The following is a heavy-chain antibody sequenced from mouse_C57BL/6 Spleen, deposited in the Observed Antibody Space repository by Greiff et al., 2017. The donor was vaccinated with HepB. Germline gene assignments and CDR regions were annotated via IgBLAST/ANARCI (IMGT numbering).Heavy chain of an antibody. Sequence: QVQLQHSGPELVKPGASVKLSCKASGYTFTSYDINWVKQRPGQGLEWIGWIYPRDGSTKYNEKFKGKATLTVDTSSSTAYMELHSLTSEDSAVYFCARNKDYYGSMYFDYWGQGTTLTVSS. D-gene: IGHD1-1*01. CDR1: GYTFTSYD. J-gene: IGHJ2*01. CDR3: ARNKDYYGSMYFDY. CDR2: IYPRDGST. V-gene: IGHV1-85*01.